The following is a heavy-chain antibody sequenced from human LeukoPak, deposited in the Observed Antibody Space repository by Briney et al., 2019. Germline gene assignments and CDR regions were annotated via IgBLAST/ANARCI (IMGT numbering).Heavy chain of an antibody. CDR3: AREEALGSGSFDY. CDR2: IYYSGST. D-gene: IGHD1-26*01. CDR1: GFSLTSRPVG. Sequence: SGPTLVNPTQTLTLTCTFSGFSLTSRPVGVGWIRQPPGKGLEWIGYIYYSGSTNYNPSLKSRVTISVDTSKNQFSLKLGSVTAADTAVYYCAREEALGSGSFDYWGQGTLVTVSS. J-gene: IGHJ4*02. V-gene: IGHV4-61*01.